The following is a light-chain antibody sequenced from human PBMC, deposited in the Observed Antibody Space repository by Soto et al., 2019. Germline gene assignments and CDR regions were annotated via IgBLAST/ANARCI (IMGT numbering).Light chain of an antibody. CDR3: GAWDDSLTGYV. J-gene: IGLJ1*01. V-gene: IGLV1-44*01. CDR2: SNN. CDR1: SSNIGHNS. Sequence: QSVLTQPPSAPGTPGQRVAISCSGGSSNIGHNSVNWYQQLPGTAPKLLIYSNNQRPSGVPDRFSGSKSGTSASLAISGLQSEDEADYYCGAWDDSLTGYVFGTGTKVTVL.